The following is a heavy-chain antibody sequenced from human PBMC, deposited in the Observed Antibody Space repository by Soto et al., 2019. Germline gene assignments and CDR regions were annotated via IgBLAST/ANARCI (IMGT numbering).Heavy chain of an antibody. CDR1: GYSFSNYW. Sequence: GESLKISCNASGYSFSNYWIGWVRQMPGKGLEWMAIINPGDSESRYSPSFQGQVTISADKSISTAYLQWNSLKASDTAMYYCARQGYCSITACYTVDYWGQGTLVTVSS. CDR3: ARQGYCSITACYTVDY. CDR2: INPGDSES. D-gene: IGHD2-2*02. V-gene: IGHV5-51*01. J-gene: IGHJ4*02.